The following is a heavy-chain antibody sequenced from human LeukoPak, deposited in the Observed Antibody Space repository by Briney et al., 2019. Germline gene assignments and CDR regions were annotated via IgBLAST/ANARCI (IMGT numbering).Heavy chain of an antibody. CDR2: IYYSGST. J-gene: IGHJ4*02. V-gene: IGHV4-59*08. D-gene: IGHD1-26*01. CDR3: ARRPSGSQFLDY. CDR1: GGSISSYY. Sequence: PSETLSLTCTVSGGSISSYYWSWIRQPPGKGLEWIGYIYYSGSTNYNPSLKSRVTISVDTSKNQFSLKLSSVTAADTAGYYCARRPSGSQFLDYWGQGTLVTVSS.